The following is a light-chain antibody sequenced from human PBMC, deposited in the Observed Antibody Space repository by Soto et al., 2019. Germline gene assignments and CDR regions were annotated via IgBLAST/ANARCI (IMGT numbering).Light chain of an antibody. V-gene: IGKV3-20*01. J-gene: IGKJ1*01. CDR1: QTISSSY. CDR2: GTS. CDR3: QQYGSWT. Sequence: EIVLTQSPGTLSVSPGERATLSCRASQTISSSYLAWYRQKPGQAPRLLIYGTSSRATGIPDRFSVSGSGTDFTLTISRLEHEDSAIYYCQQYGSWTFGQGTKVEIK.